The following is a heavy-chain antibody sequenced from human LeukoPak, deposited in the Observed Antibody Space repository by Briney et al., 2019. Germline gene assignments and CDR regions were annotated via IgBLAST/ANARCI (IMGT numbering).Heavy chain of an antibody. J-gene: IGHJ4*02. V-gene: IGHV3-21*01. CDR1: GFIFSDQN. CDR2: ISRTSNYI. Sequence: GGSLRLSCAASGFIFSDQNMNWVRQAPGKGLEWVSSISRTSNYIYYADSVKGRFTISRDNANNSLYLQMSSLRAEDTAIYYXXXGGLGEFPFDLWGQGTLVTVSS. D-gene: IGHD5-12*01. CDR3: XXGGLGEFPFDL.